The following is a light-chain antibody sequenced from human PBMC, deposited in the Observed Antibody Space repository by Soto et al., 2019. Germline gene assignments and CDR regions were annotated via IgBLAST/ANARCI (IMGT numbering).Light chain of an antibody. CDR2: DAS. Sequence: DIQMTQSPSSLSASVGNRVTITCQASQDIATYLNWYQQKPGKAPNLLIYDASNLETGVPSRFSGGGSGTHFTFTISNLQPEDIATYYCQQEDNPPPTLTFGQGTKVEIE. CDR3: QQEDNPPPTLT. J-gene: IGKJ1*01. CDR1: QDIATY. V-gene: IGKV1-33*01.